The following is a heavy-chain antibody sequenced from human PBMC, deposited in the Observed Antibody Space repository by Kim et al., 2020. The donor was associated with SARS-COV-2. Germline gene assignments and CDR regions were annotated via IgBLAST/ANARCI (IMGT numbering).Heavy chain of an antibody. Sequence: SETLSLTCTVSGGSISSSSYYWGWIRQPPGKGLEWIGSIYYSGSTYYNPSLKSRVTISVDTSKNQFSLKLSSVTAADTAVYYCARPPTAAGTLWFDPWGQGTLVTVSS. J-gene: IGHJ5*02. CDR2: IYYSGST. CDR1: GGSISSSSYY. D-gene: IGHD6-13*01. V-gene: IGHV4-39*01. CDR3: ARPPTAAGTLWFDP.